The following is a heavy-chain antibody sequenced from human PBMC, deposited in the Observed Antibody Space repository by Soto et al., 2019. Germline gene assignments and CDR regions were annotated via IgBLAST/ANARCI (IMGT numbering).Heavy chain of an antibody. D-gene: IGHD3-16*01. CDR2: IYWNDDK. CDR1: GFSLNSGGGG. J-gene: IGHJ6*02. V-gene: IGHV2-5*01. Sequence: QITLKESGPTQVKPTQTLTLTCTLSGFSLNSGGGGVVWIRQAPEKALEWLALIYWNDDKRYSPCLRSRLTITKDTSRNHIVFTMTNVDPGDTGTYYCAHRPNWGMNGLSPWVQGTTVTVPS. CDR3: AHRPNWGMNGLSP.